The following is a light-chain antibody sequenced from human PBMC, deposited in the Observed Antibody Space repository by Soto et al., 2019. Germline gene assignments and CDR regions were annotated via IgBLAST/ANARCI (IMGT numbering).Light chain of an antibody. CDR1: NSDVGGYNY. Sequence: QSVLTQPAPVSGSPGQSITISCTGTNSDVGGYNYVSWYQQHPGKAPKLMIYDVSNRPSGVSNRFSGSKSGNTASLTISGLQAEDEADYYCSSYTSSSTRCVFGTGTKATVL. CDR3: SSYTSSSTRCV. J-gene: IGLJ1*01. CDR2: DVS. V-gene: IGLV2-14*01.